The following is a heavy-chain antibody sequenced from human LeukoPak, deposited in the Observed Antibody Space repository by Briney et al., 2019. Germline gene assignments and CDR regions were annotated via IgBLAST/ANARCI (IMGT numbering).Heavy chain of an antibody. CDR2: TPFDGTNE. Sequence: PGGSLRLSCAVSGFTFTSNGFHWVRQAPGKGLEWVTFTPFDGTNEYYSNSVKGRFSISRDNSKNTLYLQMDSLRAEDTAVYYCAKDRSGMGYYFDFWGQGTLVTVSS. V-gene: IGHV3-30*02. D-gene: IGHD1-26*01. CDR1: GFTFTSNG. J-gene: IGHJ4*02. CDR3: AKDRSGMGYYFDF.